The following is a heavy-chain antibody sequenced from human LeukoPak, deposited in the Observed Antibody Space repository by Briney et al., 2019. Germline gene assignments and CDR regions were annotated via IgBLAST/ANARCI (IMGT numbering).Heavy chain of an antibody. D-gene: IGHD2-15*01. Sequence: SETLSLTCTVSGGSISSYYWSWIRQPPGKGLEWIGYIYYSGSTNYNPSLKSRVTISVDTSKNQFSLKLSSVTAADTAVYYRARQTLGSAFDIWGQGTMVTVSS. CDR3: ARQTLGSAFDI. J-gene: IGHJ3*02. CDR2: IYYSGST. CDR1: GGSISSYY. V-gene: IGHV4-59*08.